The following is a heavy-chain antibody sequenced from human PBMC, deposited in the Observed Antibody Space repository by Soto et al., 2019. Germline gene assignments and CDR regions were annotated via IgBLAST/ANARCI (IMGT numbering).Heavy chain of an antibody. Sequence: GASLRLSSAASGFTFSSYAMSWVRQAPGQGLEWVSAISGSGVTTYYADSVKGRFTFSRDNSQNTLYLQMNSLRAEDTAVYYCAKAMFPGNYPNLDYWGQGT. CDR2: ISGSGVTT. D-gene: IGHD3-10*01. CDR1: GFTFSSYA. J-gene: IGHJ4*02. V-gene: IGHV3-23*01. CDR3: AKAMFPGNYPNLDY.